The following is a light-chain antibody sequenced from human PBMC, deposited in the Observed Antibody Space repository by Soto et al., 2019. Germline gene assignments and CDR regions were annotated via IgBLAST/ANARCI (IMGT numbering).Light chain of an antibody. CDR3: QQYYTYSWT. V-gene: IGKV1-5*03. CDR1: QNIINW. J-gene: IGKJ1*01. CDR2: KGS. Sequence: DLQMTQSPSTVSASVGDRVTITCRASQNIINWLAWYQQKPGKAPKLLIYKGSSLESGVPSRFSGSGSGTEFTLPISSLQPDDFAAYYCQQYYTYSWTFGQGTRVEIK.